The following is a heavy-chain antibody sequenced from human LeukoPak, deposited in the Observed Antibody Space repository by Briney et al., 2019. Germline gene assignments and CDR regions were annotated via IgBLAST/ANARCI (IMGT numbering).Heavy chain of an antibody. CDR3: ARRYCSGGSCSSFDY. Sequence: SETLSLTCTVSGDSISSYYWSWIRQPPGKGLAWIGYIYYSGSTNYNPSLKSRVTISVDTSKNQFSLKLSSVTAADTAVYYCARRYCSGGSCSSFDYWGQGTLVTVSS. CDR2: IYYSGST. J-gene: IGHJ4*02. CDR1: GDSISSYY. V-gene: IGHV4-59*01. D-gene: IGHD2-15*01.